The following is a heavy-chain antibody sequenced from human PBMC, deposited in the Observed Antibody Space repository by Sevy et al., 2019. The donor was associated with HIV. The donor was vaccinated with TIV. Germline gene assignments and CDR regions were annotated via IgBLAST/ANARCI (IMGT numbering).Heavy chain of an antibody. Sequence: GGSLRLSCAASGFTFSSYAMSWVRQAPGKGLEWVSAIGGSGGSTDYADSGKGRFTISRDNSKNTLYLQMNSLRAEDTAVSYCAKDRISGIYDYWGQGTLVTVSS. CDR3: AKDRISGIYDY. CDR1: GFTFSSYA. D-gene: IGHD3-10*01. CDR2: IGGSGGST. V-gene: IGHV3-23*01. J-gene: IGHJ4*02.